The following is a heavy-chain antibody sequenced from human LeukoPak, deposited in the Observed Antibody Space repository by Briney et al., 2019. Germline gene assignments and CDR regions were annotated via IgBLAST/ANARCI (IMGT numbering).Heavy chain of an antibody. J-gene: IGHJ4*02. Sequence: PGGSLRLSCAASGFTFSSYAMSWDRQAPGKGLEWVSAITGSADRTHYADSVKGRFTISRDNSKNIVYLQMNSLRAKDTAVYFCARPQVVVLNPFDYWGQGTLVTVSS. D-gene: IGHD3-10*01. CDR3: ARPQVVVLNPFDY. CDR2: ITGSADRT. V-gene: IGHV3-23*01. CDR1: GFTFSSYA.